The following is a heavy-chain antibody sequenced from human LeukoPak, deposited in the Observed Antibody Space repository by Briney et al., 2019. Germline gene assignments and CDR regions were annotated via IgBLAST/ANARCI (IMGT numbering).Heavy chain of an antibody. V-gene: IGHV3-30*18. J-gene: IGHJ4*02. Sequence: GRSLRLSCAASGCTFSSYGMHWVRQAPGKGLDWVAVISYDGSNKYYADSVKGRFTISRDTSKNTLNLQMNSLRAEDTAVYYCAKDRGYITYYFDCWGQGTLVTVSS. CDR3: AKDRGYITYYFDC. CDR2: ISYDGSNK. CDR1: GCTFSSYG. D-gene: IGHD3-10*01.